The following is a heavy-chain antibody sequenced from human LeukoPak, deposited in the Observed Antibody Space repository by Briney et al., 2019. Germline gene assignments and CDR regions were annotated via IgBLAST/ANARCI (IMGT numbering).Heavy chain of an antibody. CDR3: ARDSPLYGSGNYRSPDN. V-gene: IGHV3-23*01. D-gene: IGHD3-10*01. CDR1: GLPFSTYG. Sequence: GGSLRLSCAASGLPFSTYGMSWVRQSPGKGLEWVSAISGSATGHITNYADSVKGRFTISRDNSKNTLYLQMNSLRPEDTAVYYCARDSPLYGSGNYRSPDNWGQGTLVTVSS. J-gene: IGHJ4*02. CDR2: ISGSATGHIT.